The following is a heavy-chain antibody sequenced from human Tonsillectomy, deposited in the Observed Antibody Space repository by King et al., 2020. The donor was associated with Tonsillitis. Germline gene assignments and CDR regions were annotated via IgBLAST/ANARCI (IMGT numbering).Heavy chain of an antibody. CDR1: GFTFNYAW. Sequence: DVQLQESGGGLVKPGGSVRLSCAASGFTFNYAWMSWVRQAPGKGLAWVGRITGKSNGETADYAAPVKGRFTISRDDSKNTLYLQMNSLRTEDTAVYYCTTDCSSTSCYGWAWFDTWGQGSLVTVSS. V-gene: IGHV3-15*01. CDR3: TTDCSSTSCYGWAWFDT. CDR2: ITGKSNGETA. J-gene: IGHJ5*02. D-gene: IGHD2-2*01.